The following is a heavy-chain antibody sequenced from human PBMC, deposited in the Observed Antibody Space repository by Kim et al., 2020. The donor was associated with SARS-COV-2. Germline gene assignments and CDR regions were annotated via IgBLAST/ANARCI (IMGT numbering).Heavy chain of an antibody. Sequence: GGSLRLSCAASGFTFSSYAMHWVRQAPGKGLEWVAVISYDGSNKYYADSVKGRFTISRDNSKNTLYLQMNSLRAEDTAVYYCARVLNWNNFDYWGQGTLV. D-gene: IGHD1-20*01. J-gene: IGHJ4*02. V-gene: IGHV3-30-3*01. CDR2: ISYDGSNK. CDR3: ARVLNWNNFDY. CDR1: GFTFSSYA.